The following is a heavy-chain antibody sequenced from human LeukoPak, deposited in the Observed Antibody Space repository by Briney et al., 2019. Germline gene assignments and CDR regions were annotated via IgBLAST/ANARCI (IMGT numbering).Heavy chain of an antibody. CDR2: INHSGST. D-gene: IGHD1-1*01. CDR1: GGSFSGYY. CDR3: AREQIHYYFDY. J-gene: IGHJ4*02. Sequence: PSETLSLTCAVCGGSFSGYYWSWIRQPPGKGLEWIGEINHSGSTNYNPSLKSRVTISVDTSKNQFSLKLSSVTAADTAVYYCAREQIHYYFDYWGQGTLVTVSS. V-gene: IGHV4-34*01.